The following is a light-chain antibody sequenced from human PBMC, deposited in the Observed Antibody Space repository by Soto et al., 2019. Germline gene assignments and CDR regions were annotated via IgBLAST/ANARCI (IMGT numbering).Light chain of an antibody. CDR1: SSDIGAYDY. CDR3: SAYVGSTLV. CDR2: EVN. J-gene: IGLJ3*02. Sequence: QSALTQPASLSGSPGQSITISCTGTSSDIGAYDYVSWFQQHPGKAPKLMISEVNNRPSGVSNRFSGSKSGNTAYLTISGLQVEDEAEYYCSAYVGSTLVFGGGTKLTVL. V-gene: IGLV2-14*01.